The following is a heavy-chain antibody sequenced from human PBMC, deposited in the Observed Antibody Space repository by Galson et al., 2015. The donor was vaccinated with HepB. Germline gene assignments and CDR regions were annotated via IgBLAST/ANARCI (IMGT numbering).Heavy chain of an antibody. Sequence: SLRLSCAASGFTFSNAWMNWVRQAPGKGLEWVGRIKRKTDGGTTDYAAPVKGRFTISRDDSKNTLYLQMNSLKTEDTAVYYCTTDLGKIDYFDYWGQGTLVTVSS. CDR1: GFTFSNAW. CDR3: TTDLGKIDYFDY. CDR2: IKRKTDGGTT. J-gene: IGHJ4*02. V-gene: IGHV3-15*01.